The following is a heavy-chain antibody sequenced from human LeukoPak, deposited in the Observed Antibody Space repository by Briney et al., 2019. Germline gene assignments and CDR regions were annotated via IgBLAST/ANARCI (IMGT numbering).Heavy chain of an antibody. J-gene: IGHJ6*02. CDR2: ISGSGGTT. Sequence: PGGSLRLSCVASGFTFSISAMNWVRQAPGKGLEWVSTISGSGGTTDYADSVKGRFTISRDNSKNTLYLQMNSLRGEDTAIYYCAKGAMEDDYYYYGMDVWGQGTTVTVSS. V-gene: IGHV3-23*01. D-gene: IGHD1-1*01. CDR1: GFTFSISA. CDR3: AKGAMEDDYYYYGMDV.